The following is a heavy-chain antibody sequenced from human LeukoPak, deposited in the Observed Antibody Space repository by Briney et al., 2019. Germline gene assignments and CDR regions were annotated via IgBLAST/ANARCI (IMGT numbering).Heavy chain of an antibody. D-gene: IGHD3-10*01. CDR1: GGSISNYF. CDR3: ARPSRSISTAGAFDI. Sequence: SETLSLTCTVSGGSISNYFWSWIRQPPGKGLEWIGYIYYTGSTNYNPSLKSRDTISVGTSKNQFSLKLSSVTAADTAVYYCARPSRSISTAGAFDIWGQGTMVTVSS. CDR2: IYYTGST. J-gene: IGHJ3*02. V-gene: IGHV4-59*01.